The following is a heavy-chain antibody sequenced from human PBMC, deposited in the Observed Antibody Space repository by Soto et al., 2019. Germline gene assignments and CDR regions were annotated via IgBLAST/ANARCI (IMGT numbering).Heavy chain of an antibody. J-gene: IGHJ4*02. Sequence: GGALRHSRAASGFTFSRYGLHRGRQAPGKGLEWVAVISYDGGNKYYADSVKGRFTISRDNSKNTLYLQMNSLRAEDTAVYYCANGPRVWYSSGWYGPPDYWGQGTLVTVSS. CDR2: ISYDGGNK. CDR1: GFTFSRYG. V-gene: IGHV3-30*18. D-gene: IGHD6-19*01. CDR3: ANGPRVWYSSGWYGPPDY.